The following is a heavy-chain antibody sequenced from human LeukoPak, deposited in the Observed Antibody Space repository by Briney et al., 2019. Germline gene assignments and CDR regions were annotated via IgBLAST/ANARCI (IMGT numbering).Heavy chain of an antibody. CDR1: GGSISSYY. V-gene: IGHV4-59*01. J-gene: IGHJ4*02. CDR2: IYYSGST. Sequence: SETLSLTCTVSGGSISSYYWSWIRQPPGKGLEWIGYIYYSGSTNYNPSLESRVTITVATSKSQFSLTLSSVTAADTAVYYCARMTTVTTGPFDYWGQGTLVTVSS. D-gene: IGHD4-17*01. CDR3: ARMTTVTTGPFDY.